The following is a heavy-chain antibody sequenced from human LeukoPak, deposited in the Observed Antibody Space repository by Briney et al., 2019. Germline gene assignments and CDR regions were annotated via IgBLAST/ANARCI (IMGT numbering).Heavy chain of an antibody. CDR2: ISSSSSYI. D-gene: IGHD3-22*01. CDR3: ARDRYDSSGYTGYYFDY. Sequence: GGSLRLSCAASGFTFSSYSMNWVSQAPGKGLEWVSSISSSSSYIYYADSVKGRFTISRDNAKNSLYLQMNSLRAEDTAVYYCARDRYDSSGYTGYYFDYWGQGTLVTVSS. J-gene: IGHJ4*02. CDR1: GFTFSSYS. V-gene: IGHV3-21*01.